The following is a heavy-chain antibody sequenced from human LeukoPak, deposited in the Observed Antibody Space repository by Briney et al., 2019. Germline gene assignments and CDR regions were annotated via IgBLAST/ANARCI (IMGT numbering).Heavy chain of an antibody. Sequence: PGGSLRLSRAASGFIFSSYEMNWVRQAPGKGLEWVSYISGTGSTIYYADSVKGRFTISRDNAKKSLFPQMNSLRAEDTAVYYCVSAYGGLLDYWGQGTLVTVSS. CDR2: ISGTGSTI. D-gene: IGHD3-16*01. J-gene: IGHJ4*02. V-gene: IGHV3-48*03. CDR1: GFIFSSYE. CDR3: VSAYGGLLDY.